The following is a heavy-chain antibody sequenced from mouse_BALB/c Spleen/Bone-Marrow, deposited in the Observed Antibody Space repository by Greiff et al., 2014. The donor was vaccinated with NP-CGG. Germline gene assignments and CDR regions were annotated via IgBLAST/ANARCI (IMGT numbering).Heavy chain of an antibody. V-gene: IGHV14-3*02. D-gene: IGHD1-1*01. CDR1: GFNIKDTY. CDR3: AIYYYGSSGFTY. CDR2: IDPANGNT. J-gene: IGHJ3*01. Sequence: EVQLQESGAELVKPGASVKLSCTASGFNIKDTYMHWVKQRPKQGLEWIGRIDPANGNTKYDPKFQGKATITADTSSNTAYLQLSSLTSEDTAVYYCAIYYYGSSGFTYWGQGTLVNIST.